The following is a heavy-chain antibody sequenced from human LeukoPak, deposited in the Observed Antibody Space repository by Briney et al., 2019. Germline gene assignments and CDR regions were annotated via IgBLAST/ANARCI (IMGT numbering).Heavy chain of an antibody. D-gene: IGHD2-15*01. CDR2: INVVGST. J-gene: IGHJ6*02. Sequence: SETLSHTCTVSRGSVSSGSYYWNWTRQPPGKGLEWIGYINVVGSTNYNPSLKSRVTISVDTSKNQFSLKLSSVTAADTAVYYCARDLDLGAATSGMDVWGQGTTVTVSS. CDR3: ARDLDLGAATSGMDV. CDR1: RGSVSSGSYY. V-gene: IGHV4-61*01.